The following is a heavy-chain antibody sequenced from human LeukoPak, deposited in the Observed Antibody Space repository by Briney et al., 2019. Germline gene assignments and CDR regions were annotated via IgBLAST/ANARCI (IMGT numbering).Heavy chain of an antibody. Sequence: PGGSLRLSCAASGFTFSSYWMGWVRQAPGKGLEWVANIKQDGSEKYYVDSVKGRFTISRDNAKKSLYLQMNSLRAEDTAVYYCARDQYGVTMVRGVSDYWGQGTLVTVSS. CDR1: GFTFSSYW. CDR2: IKQDGSEK. CDR3: ARDQYGVTMVRGVSDY. D-gene: IGHD3-10*01. J-gene: IGHJ4*02. V-gene: IGHV3-7*01.